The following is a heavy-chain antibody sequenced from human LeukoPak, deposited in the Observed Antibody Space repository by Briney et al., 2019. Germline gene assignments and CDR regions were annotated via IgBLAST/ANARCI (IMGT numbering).Heavy chain of an antibody. Sequence: KPGGSLRLSCAASGFTFSGYSMNWVRQAPGKGLEWVSSISSSGSNIYYADSVKGRFTISRDNGKNSLYLQMNNLRAEDTAVYCCARGYPSDWGQGTMVTVSS. V-gene: IGHV3-21*01. J-gene: IGHJ3*01. CDR1: GFTFSGYS. D-gene: IGHD1-26*01. CDR2: ISSSGSNI. CDR3: ARGYPSD.